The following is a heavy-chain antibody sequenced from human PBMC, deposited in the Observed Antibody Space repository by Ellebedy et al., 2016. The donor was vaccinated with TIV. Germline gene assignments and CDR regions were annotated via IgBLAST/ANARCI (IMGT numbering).Heavy chain of an antibody. V-gene: IGHV5-51*01. Sequence: KVSCKGSGYSFTSYWIVRVRQMPGKGLEWMGIMYSGESDTKYSPSFQGHVTISAEKSISTAYLQWSRLEASDTAMYYCATGYSYGYAYYGMDVWGQGTTVTVSS. CDR3: ATGYSYGYAYYGMDV. CDR1: GYSFTSYW. J-gene: IGHJ6*02. D-gene: IGHD5-18*01. CDR2: MYSGESDT.